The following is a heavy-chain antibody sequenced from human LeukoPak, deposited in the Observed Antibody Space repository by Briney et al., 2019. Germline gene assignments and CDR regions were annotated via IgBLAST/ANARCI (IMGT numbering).Heavy chain of an antibody. J-gene: IGHJ5*02. D-gene: IGHD3-22*01. CDR2: ISAYNGNT. Sequence: ASVKVSCKASGYTFTSYGISWVRQAPGQGLEWIGWISAYNGNTNYAQKLQGRVTMTTDTSTSTAYMELRSLRSDDTAVYYCARVLYDRTGNNWFDPWGQGTLVTVSS. CDR3: ARVLYDRTGNNWFDP. V-gene: IGHV1-18*01. CDR1: GYTFTSYG.